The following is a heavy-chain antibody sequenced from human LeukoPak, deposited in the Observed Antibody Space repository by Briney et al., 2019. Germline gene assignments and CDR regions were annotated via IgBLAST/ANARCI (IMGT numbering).Heavy chain of an antibody. Sequence: GGSLRLSCAASGFTFSSYAIHWVRQAPGKGLEWVTFISYDGSSKSYADSVKGRFTISRDNSKNTLYLQMSSLRVEDAAVYFCAREYCDSGSYSGNFDYWGQGTLVTVSS. CDR3: AREYCDSGSYSGNFDY. CDR2: ISYDGSSK. D-gene: IGHD3-10*01. V-gene: IGHV3-30-3*01. J-gene: IGHJ4*02. CDR1: GFTFSSYA.